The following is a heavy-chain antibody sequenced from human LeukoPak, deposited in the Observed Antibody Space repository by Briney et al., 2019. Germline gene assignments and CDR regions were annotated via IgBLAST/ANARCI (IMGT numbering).Heavy chain of an antibody. V-gene: IGHV3-48*01. J-gene: IGHJ4*02. CDR1: GFTFSSHG. D-gene: IGHD3-3*01. Sequence: GGSLRLSCAASGFTFSSHGMTWVRQAPGKGLEWVSYISSSSTIYYADSVKGRFTISRDNAKNSLYLQMNSLRAEDTAVYYCARDFLSGTMGSWGQGTLVTVSS. CDR3: ARDFLSGTMGS. CDR2: ISSSSTI.